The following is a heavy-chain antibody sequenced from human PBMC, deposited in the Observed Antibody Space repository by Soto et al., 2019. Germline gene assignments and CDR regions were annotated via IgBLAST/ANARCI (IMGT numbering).Heavy chain of an antibody. CDR1: GGSISSGGYY. Sequence: SETLSLTCTVSGGSISSGGYYWSWIRQHPGKGLEWIGYIYYSGSTYYNPSLKSRVTISVDTSKNQFSLKLSSVTAADTAVYYFARENGITIFGVDYYYGMDVWGQGTTVTVSS. D-gene: IGHD3-3*01. V-gene: IGHV4-31*03. CDR3: ARENGITIFGVDYYYGMDV. CDR2: IYYSGST. J-gene: IGHJ6*02.